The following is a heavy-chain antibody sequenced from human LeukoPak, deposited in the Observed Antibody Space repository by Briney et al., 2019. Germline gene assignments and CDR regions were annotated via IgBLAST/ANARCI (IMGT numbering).Heavy chain of an antibody. V-gene: IGHV1-69*04. D-gene: IGHD4-17*01. CDR3: ARDADYGDYVGWFDP. CDR2: IIPILGIA. Sequence: GPSVRVSCGASGGTFSSYAISGVRQPPGKGLEWMGRIIPILGIANYAQKFQGRVTITADKSTSTAYMELSSLRSEDTAVYYCARDADYGDYVGWFDPWGQGTLVTVSS. CDR1: GGTFSSYA. J-gene: IGHJ5*02.